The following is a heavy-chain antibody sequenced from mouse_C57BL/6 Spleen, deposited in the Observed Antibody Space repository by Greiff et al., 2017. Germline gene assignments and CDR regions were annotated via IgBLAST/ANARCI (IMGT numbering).Heavy chain of an antibody. CDR1: GYTFTDYE. CDR2: IDPETGGT. V-gene: IGHV1-15*01. Sequence: QVQLQQSGAELVRPGASVTLSCKASGYTFTDYEMHWVKQTPVHGLAWIGAIDPETGGTAYNQKFKGKAILTADKSSSTAYMELRSLTSEDSAVYYWTREDDYDRNWFAYWGQGTLVTVSA. CDR3: TREDDYDRNWFAY. J-gene: IGHJ3*01. D-gene: IGHD2-4*01.